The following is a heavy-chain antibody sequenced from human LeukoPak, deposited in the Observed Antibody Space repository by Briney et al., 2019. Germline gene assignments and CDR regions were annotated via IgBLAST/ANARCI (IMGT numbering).Heavy chain of an antibody. J-gene: IGHJ4*02. D-gene: IGHD6-25*01. Sequence: SETLSLTCTVSGDSISDYYWSWIRRPPGRGLEWIGYIYYTGSTNHNPSLKSRVTISVDTSKNQFSLKLTSVTPADTAVYCCASQDAAGYYFGYWGQGTLVTVPS. CDR1: GDSISDYY. V-gene: IGHV4-59*01. CDR2: IYYTGST. CDR3: ASQDAAGYYFGY.